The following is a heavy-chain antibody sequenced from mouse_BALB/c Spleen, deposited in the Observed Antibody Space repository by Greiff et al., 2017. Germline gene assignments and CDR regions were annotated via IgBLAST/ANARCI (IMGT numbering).Heavy chain of an antibody. V-gene: IGHV1-54*01. CDR3: ARRPHAMDY. Sequence: QVHVKQSGAELVRPGTSVKVSCKASGYAFTNYLIEWVKQRPGQGLEWIGVINPGSGGTNYNEKFKGKATLTADKSSSTAYMQLSSLTSDDSAVYFCARRPHAMDYWGQGTSVTVSS. CDR1: GYAFTNYL. CDR2: INPGSGGT. J-gene: IGHJ4*01.